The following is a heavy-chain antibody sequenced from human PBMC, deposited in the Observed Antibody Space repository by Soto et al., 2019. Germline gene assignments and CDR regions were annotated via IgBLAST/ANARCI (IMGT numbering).Heavy chain of an antibody. CDR2: ISYDGSNK. CDR1: GFTFSSYA. V-gene: IGHV3-30-3*01. D-gene: IGHD2-21*01. Sequence: QVQLVESGGGVVQPGRSLRLSCAASGFTFSSYAMHWVRQAPGKGLEWVAVISYDGSNKYYADSVKGRFTISRDNSKNTLYLQMNSLRAEDTAVYYCARDGQVDWIRYYGMDVW. J-gene: IGHJ6*01. CDR3: ARDGQVDWIRYYGMDV.